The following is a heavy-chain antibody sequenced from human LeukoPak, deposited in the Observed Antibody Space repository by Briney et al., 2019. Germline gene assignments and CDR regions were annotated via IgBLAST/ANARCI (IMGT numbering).Heavy chain of an antibody. Sequence: GASVKVSCKASGYTFTGYYMHWVRQAPGQGLEWMGWINPNSGGTNYAQKFQGRVTMTRDTSISTAYMELSRLRSDDTAVYYCAGGYYYGSGSYTSFDPWGQGTLVTVSS. CDR2: INPNSGGT. CDR1: GYTFTGYY. CDR3: AGGYYYGSGSYTSFDP. J-gene: IGHJ5*02. V-gene: IGHV1-2*02. D-gene: IGHD3-10*01.